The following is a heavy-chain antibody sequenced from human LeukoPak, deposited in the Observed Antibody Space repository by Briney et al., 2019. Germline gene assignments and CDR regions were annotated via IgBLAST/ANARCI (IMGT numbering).Heavy chain of an antibody. CDR1: GFTFSSYA. D-gene: IGHD3-3*01. J-gene: IGHJ4*02. CDR3: AEPTIFGVVSV. Sequence: GRSLRLSCAASGFTFSSYAMHWVRQAPGEGLEWVAVISYDGSNKYYADSVKGRFTISRDNAKNSLYLQMNSLRAEDTAVYYCAEPTIFGVVSVWRQGTLVTVSS. CDR2: ISYDGSNK. V-gene: IGHV3-30-3*01.